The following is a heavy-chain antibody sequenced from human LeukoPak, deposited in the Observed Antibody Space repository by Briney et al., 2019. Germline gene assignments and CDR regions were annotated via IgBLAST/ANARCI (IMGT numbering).Heavy chain of an antibody. Sequence: GASLQISCKASGYLFTSYWIGRVRQLPGKGLEWMGIIDPSDSETRYTPSFQGQVTISVDKSLTTAYLQWNSLKASDTAVYFCARQTAMGRSGDYWGQGTLVTVSS. CDR3: ARQTAMGRSGDY. CDR1: GYLFTSYW. V-gene: IGHV5-51*01. CDR2: IDPSDSET. D-gene: IGHD5-18*01. J-gene: IGHJ4*02.